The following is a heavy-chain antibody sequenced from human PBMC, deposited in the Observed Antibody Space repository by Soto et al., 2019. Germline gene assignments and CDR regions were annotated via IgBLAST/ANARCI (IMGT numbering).Heavy chain of an antibody. D-gene: IGHD6-19*01. CDR1: GFTFSGSD. J-gene: IGHJ4*02. CDR2: IRSKANSYAT. V-gene: IGHV3-73*01. CDR3: SRRESVAGTRDDY. Sequence: PGGSLSLSCAAYGFTFSGSDMNWVRQASGKGLEWVGRIRSKANSYATAYAASGKGRLTISRDDSKNTAYLQMNSLKTEDTAVYYCSRRESVAGTRDDYWGQGTLVTVSS.